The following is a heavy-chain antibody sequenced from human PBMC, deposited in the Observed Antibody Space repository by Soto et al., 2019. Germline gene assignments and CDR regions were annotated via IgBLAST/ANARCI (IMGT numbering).Heavy chain of an antibody. Sequence: QVQLVQSGAEVKKPGSSVKVSCKASGGTFSSYAISWVRQAPGQGLEWMGGIIPIFGTANYAQKFQGRVTITADESTSTANMELSSLRSEDTAVYSCARESSSGSFHYWGQGTLVTVSS. D-gene: IGHD6-19*01. V-gene: IGHV1-69*12. CDR2: IIPIFGTA. J-gene: IGHJ4*02. CDR1: GGTFSSYA. CDR3: ARESSSGSFHY.